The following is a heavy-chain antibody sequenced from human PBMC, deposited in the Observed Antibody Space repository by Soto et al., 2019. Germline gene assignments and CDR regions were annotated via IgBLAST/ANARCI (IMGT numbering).Heavy chain of an antibody. CDR1: GFHDSTYD. Sequence: GSPTPGCVASGFHDSTYDMNWVRPAPEKGLEWVSYISSSGNTIYYADSVRGRFTISRDNAKNSLYLQMNSLRAEDTAVYYCARDSRIQLWPYYFDYWGQGTLVTVAS. J-gene: IGHJ4*02. CDR2: ISSSGNTI. D-gene: IGHD5-18*01. CDR3: ARDSRIQLWPYYFDY. V-gene: IGHV3-48*03.